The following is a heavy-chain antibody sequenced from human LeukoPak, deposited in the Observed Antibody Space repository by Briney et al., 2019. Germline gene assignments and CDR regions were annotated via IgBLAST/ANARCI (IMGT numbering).Heavy chain of an antibody. Sequence: SVKVSCKASGYTFTAYYMHWVRQAPGQGLEWMGGIIPIFGTANYAQKFQGRVTITADESTSTAYMELSSLRSEDTAVYYCARGPFAGYYDSSGYLPPLDYWGQGTLDTVSS. CDR1: GYTFTAYY. V-gene: IGHV1-69*13. J-gene: IGHJ4*02. D-gene: IGHD3-22*01. CDR2: IIPIFGTA. CDR3: ARGPFAGYYDSSGYLPPLDY.